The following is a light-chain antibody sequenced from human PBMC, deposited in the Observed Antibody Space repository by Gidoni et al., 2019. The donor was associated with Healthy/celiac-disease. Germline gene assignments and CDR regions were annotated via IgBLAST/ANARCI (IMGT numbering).Light chain of an antibody. V-gene: IGLV2-14*01. J-gene: IGLJ1*01. CDR2: EVS. CDR1: SSDVGGYNY. CDR3: SSYTSSSIPYV. Sequence: QSALTQPASVSGSPGQSITISCTGTSSDVGGYNYVSWYQQHPGKAPKLMIYEVSNRPSGVSNRFSGSTSGNTASLTISGLQAEDEADYYCSSYTSSSIPYVFGTGTKVTVL.